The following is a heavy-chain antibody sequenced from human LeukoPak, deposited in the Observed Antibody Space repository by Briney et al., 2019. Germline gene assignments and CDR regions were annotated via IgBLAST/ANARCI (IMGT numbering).Heavy chain of an antibody. CDR1: GFMFSSNW. D-gene: IGHD6-13*01. CDR3: AKDHGSWGYSSSWYPY. CDR2: IKEDGTKT. V-gene: IGHV3-7*03. Sequence: GGSLRLSCAASGFMFSSNWMSWVRLAPGKGLEWVANIKEDGTKTYYVDSVKGRFTISRDNSKNTLYLQMNSLRAEDTAVYYCAKDHGSWGYSSSWYPYWGQGTLVTVSS. J-gene: IGHJ4*02.